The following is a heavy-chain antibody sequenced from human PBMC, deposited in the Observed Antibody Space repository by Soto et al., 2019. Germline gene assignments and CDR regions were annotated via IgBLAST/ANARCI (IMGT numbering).Heavy chain of an antibody. D-gene: IGHD5-18*01. Sequence: GGSLRLSCTASGFTFGDYAMSWFRQAPGKGLEWVGFIRSKAYGGSTYFSDSVKGRFTISRDKSKNTLYLHMNSLRVEDTAVYYCATGSNSPYYGMGVWGQGTTVTVSS. J-gene: IGHJ6*02. CDR1: GFTFGDYA. V-gene: IGHV3-49*03. CDR3: ATGSNSPYYGMGV. CDR2: IRSKAYGGST.